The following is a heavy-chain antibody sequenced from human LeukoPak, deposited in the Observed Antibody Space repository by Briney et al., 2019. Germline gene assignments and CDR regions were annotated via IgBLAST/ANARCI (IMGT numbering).Heavy chain of an antibody. V-gene: IGHV1-69*13. D-gene: IGHD2-2*01. CDR3: AHIVVVPAAPQDYYYYMDV. Sequence: ASVKVSCKASGGTFSSYAISWVRQAPGQGLEWMGGIIPIFGTANYAQKFQGRVTTTADESTSTAYMELSSLRSEDTAVYYCAHIVVVPAAPQDYYYYMDVWGKGTTATVSS. J-gene: IGHJ6*03. CDR2: IIPIFGTA. CDR1: GGTFSSYA.